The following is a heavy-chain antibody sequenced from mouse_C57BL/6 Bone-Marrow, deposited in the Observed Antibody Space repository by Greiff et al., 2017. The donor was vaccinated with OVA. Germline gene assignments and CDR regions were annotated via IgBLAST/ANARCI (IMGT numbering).Heavy chain of an antibody. CDR2: ISSGGDYI. V-gene: IGHV5-9-1*02. CDR3: TRDEFDYFDY. Sequence: EVNVVESGEGLVKPGGSLKLSCAASGFTFSSYAMSWVRQTPEKRLEWVAYISSGGDYIYYADTVKGRFTISRDNARNTLYLQMSSLKSEDTAMYYCTRDEFDYFDYWGQGTTLTVSS. J-gene: IGHJ2*01. CDR1: GFTFSSYA.